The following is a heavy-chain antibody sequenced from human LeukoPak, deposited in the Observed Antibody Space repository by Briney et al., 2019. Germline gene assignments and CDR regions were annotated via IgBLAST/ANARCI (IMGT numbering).Heavy chain of an antibody. Sequence: PGGSLRLSCAASGFTVSSNYMHWVRQAPGKGLEWVALVSNDGGIKYYGASVRGRFTISRDNPENTLYLQMNSLRADDTAVYYCAKGGEQKTFRCGMDSWGQGTLVTVSS. CDR2: VSNDGGIK. CDR3: AKGGEQKTFRCGMDS. V-gene: IGHV3-30*18. D-gene: IGHD1/OR15-1a*01. J-gene: IGHJ4*02. CDR1: GFTVSSNY.